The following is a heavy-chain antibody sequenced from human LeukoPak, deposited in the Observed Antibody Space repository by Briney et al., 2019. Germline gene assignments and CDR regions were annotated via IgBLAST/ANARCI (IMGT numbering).Heavy chain of an antibody. CDR1: GDSVTSYY. CDR2: VSSDGTT. Sequence: SETLALTCSVSGDSVTSYYWSWIRQPPGKGLEWIGYVSSDGTTNYTPSLRSRVIMSVDTAKNHISLSLTSLTAADTAIYYCARLDCTGDGCYNHWGRGTLVTVSS. J-gene: IGHJ4*02. V-gene: IGHV4-59*08. CDR3: ARLDCTGDGCYNH. D-gene: IGHD2-8*02.